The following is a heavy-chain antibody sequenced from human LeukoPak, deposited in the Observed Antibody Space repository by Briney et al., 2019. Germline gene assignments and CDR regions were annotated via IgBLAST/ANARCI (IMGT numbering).Heavy chain of an antibody. D-gene: IGHD1-26*01. Sequence: KPGGSLRLSGAVSGFTFSDYNMNWLRQAPGKGLEWVSCIGTTTDHIYYADSVKGRFTISRDNAKNSLYLQMNSLKVEDTAVYYCAREVVGATPDYWGQGTLVTVSS. CDR3: AREVVGATPDY. V-gene: IGHV3-21*01. J-gene: IGHJ4*02. CDR2: IGTTTDHI. CDR1: GFTFSDYN.